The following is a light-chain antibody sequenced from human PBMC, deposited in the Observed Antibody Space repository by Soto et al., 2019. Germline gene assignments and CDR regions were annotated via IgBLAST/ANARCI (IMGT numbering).Light chain of an antibody. CDR2: DAS. V-gene: IGKV3-20*01. Sequence: EIVLTQSPGTLALSPGERATLSCRASQSVSSSYLAWYQQKPGQDPRLLIYDASSRATGIPDRLSGRGSKTDISHTISRQEYEDCEVYCCQQHGGFKWRFGQGTKVEIK. J-gene: IGKJ1*01. CDR3: QQHGGFKWR. CDR1: QSVSSSY.